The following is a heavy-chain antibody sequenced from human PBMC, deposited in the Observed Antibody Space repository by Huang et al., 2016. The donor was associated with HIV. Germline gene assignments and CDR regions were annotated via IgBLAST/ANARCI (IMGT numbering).Heavy chain of an antibody. D-gene: IGHD3-22*01. V-gene: IGHV1-46*01. Sequence: QVQLVQSGAEVKKPGASVKVSCKASGYAFTSYYMHWVRQAPGQGLEWKGRINTSDGSTSYAQKFQGRVTTTRDTSTNTVFMELSSLRSEDTAVYYCARDRDFYDSSGYWGFNYFDYWGQGTLVTVSS. CDR3: ARDRDFYDSSGYWGFNYFDY. J-gene: IGHJ4*02. CDR2: INTSDGST. CDR1: GYAFTSYY.